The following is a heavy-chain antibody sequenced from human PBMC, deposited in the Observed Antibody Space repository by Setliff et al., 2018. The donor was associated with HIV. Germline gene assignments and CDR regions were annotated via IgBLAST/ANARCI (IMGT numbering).Heavy chain of an antibody. CDR1: GGSFDGYY. D-gene: IGHD2-15*01. J-gene: IGHJ3*02. CDR2: FHYSGST. Sequence: SETLSLTCAVYGGSFDGYYWGWIRQPPGKGLERIGSFHYSGSTSYNPSLRSRVTISVDTSKNQFSLKLRSVTAADTAVYYCARFSTVVTAGAFDIWGQGTMVTVS. CDR3: ARFSTVVTAGAFDI. V-gene: IGHV4-34*01.